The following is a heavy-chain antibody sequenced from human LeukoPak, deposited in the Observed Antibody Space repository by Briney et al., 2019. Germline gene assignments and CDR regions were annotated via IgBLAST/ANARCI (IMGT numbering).Heavy chain of an antibody. J-gene: IGHJ4*02. Sequence: GGSLRLSCAASGFTFSSYAMHWVRQAPGKGLEWVAVISYDGSDKYYADSVKGRFTISRDNSKNTLYLQMNSLRVEDTAVYYCARDVEGSTPQLEYWGQGTLVTVSS. V-gene: IGHV3-30*04. CDR3: ARDVEGSTPQLEY. D-gene: IGHD3-10*01. CDR1: GFTFSSYA. CDR2: ISYDGSDK.